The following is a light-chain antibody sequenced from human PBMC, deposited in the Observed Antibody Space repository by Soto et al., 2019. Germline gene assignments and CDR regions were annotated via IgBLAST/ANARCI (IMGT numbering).Light chain of an antibody. CDR2: AAS. CDR1: QSISTY. CDR3: QKSYNTPSK. Sequence: DIQITHSPSSLSAFVIDRVTITFLASQSISTYLNWYHQKPGEAPKLLIYAASSLQSGVPSRFSGSGSGTDFTLTISSLQPEDPATYYCQKSYNTPSKFGQGTKVAIK. V-gene: IGKV1-39*01. J-gene: IGKJ1*01.